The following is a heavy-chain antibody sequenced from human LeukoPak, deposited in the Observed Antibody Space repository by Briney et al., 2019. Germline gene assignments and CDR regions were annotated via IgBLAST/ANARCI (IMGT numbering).Heavy chain of an antibody. Sequence: PSQTLSLTCTVSGGSISSGGYYWSWIRQHPGKGLEWIGYIYYSGSTYYNPSLKSRVTISVDTSKNQFSLKLSSVTAADTAVYYCARGWRPPGYYYDSSGPVIDYWGQGTLVTVSS. CDR3: ARGWRPPGYYYDSSGPVIDY. J-gene: IGHJ4*02. CDR1: GGSISSGGYY. D-gene: IGHD3-22*01. CDR2: IYYSGST. V-gene: IGHV4-31*03.